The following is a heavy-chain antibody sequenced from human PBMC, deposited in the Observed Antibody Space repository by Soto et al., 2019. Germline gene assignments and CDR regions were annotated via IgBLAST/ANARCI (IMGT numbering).Heavy chain of an antibody. V-gene: IGHV1-69*01. CDR2: IIPILGTA. CDR1: GGSFSSFS. D-gene: IGHD3-22*01. Sequence: QVILAQSGAEVKKPGSSVKVSCKDSGGSFSSFSINWVRQAPGQRFEWMGGIIPILGTANFTQKFQDRVTFTADESTATAYMTLSSLTSEDTAFYYCTSFDTNGYYPQKHYWGPGTQVTVSS. CDR3: TSFDTNGYYPQKHY. J-gene: IGHJ4*02.